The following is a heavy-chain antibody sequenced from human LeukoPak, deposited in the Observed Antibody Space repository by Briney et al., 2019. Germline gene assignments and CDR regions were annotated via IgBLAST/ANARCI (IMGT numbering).Heavy chain of an antibody. J-gene: IGHJ4*02. CDR3: AKEAISRLFDFDH. CDR2: ITGNSET. V-gene: IGHV3-23*01. CDR1: GFTFSNYA. D-gene: IGHD3-3*01. Sequence: GRSLRLSCAASGFTFSNYAMAWVRQAPGKGLEWVSAITGNSETSYADSVKGRFTSSRDNSHNTLYLQMSTLRAEGTAVYYCAKEAISRLFDFDHWGQGILVTVSS.